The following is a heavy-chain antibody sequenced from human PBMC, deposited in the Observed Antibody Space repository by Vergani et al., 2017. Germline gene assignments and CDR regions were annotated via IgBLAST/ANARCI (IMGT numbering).Heavy chain of an antibody. J-gene: IGHJ1*01. Sequence: QVQLVQSGAEVKKPGSSVKVSCKASGGTFSSYAIIWVRQAPGQGLEWMGRIIPIFGTANYAQKFHGRVTITADESTSTAYMELSSLRSEDTAVYYCARGGLNTHRYDILTGYYMGFAEYFQHWGQGTLVTVSS. CDR1: GGTFSSYA. D-gene: IGHD3-9*01. CDR2: IIPIFGTA. CDR3: ARGGLNTHRYDILTGYYMGFAEYFQH. V-gene: IGHV1-69*13.